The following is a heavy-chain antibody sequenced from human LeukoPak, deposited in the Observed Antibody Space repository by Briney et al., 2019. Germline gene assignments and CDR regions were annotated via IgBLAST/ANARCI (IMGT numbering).Heavy chain of an antibody. D-gene: IGHD3-22*01. J-gene: IGHJ4*02. CDR2: ISYDGSKK. CDR3: AKRNYYDSSGYYYDY. CDR1: GFAFSSYG. V-gene: IGHV3-30*18. Sequence: GSLRLSCAASGFAFSSYGMHWVRQAPGKGLEWVAVISYDGSKKFYADSVKGRFTISRDNSKNTLYLQMNSLRAEDTAVYYCAKRNYYDSSGYYYDYWGQGTLVTVSS.